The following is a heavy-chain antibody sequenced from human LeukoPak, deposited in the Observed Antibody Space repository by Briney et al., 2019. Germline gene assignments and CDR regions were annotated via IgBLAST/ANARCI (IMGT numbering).Heavy chain of an antibody. CDR2: FSGSGGST. CDR3: ERGRYDSRIFDY. J-gene: IGHJ4*02. D-gene: IGHD3-22*01. Sequence: GGALSLSCAASGFTFSIYAMSCVRQARGKGLECISGFSGSGGSTYYADSVKGRFTISRDHSNNTLYLQMNGLRAEDTAVYYCERGRYDSRIFDYWGQGTLVTVSS. V-gene: IGHV3-23*01. CDR1: GFTFSIYA.